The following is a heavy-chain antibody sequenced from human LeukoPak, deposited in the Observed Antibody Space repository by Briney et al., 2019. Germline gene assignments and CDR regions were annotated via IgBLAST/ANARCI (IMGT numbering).Heavy chain of an antibody. D-gene: IGHD3-3*01. Sequence: GSLRLSCAASGFTFSSYWMHWVRQAPGKGLVWVSRINTDGSSTSYADSVKGRFTISRDNAKNTLYLQMNSLRAEDTAVYYCAREVRYYDFWSGYYFDYYYYYMDVWGKGTTVTVSS. J-gene: IGHJ6*03. CDR3: AREVRYYDFWSGYYFDYYYYYMDV. V-gene: IGHV3-74*01. CDR1: GFTFSSYW. CDR2: INTDGSST.